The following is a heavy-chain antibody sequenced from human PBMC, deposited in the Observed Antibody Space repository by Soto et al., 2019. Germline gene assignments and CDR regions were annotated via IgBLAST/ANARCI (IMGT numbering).Heavy chain of an antibody. CDR3: ARHWGRGAAGTCYN. J-gene: IGHJ4*02. CDR2: IHYSGST. D-gene: IGHD6-13*01. CDR1: GDSISSYY. V-gene: IGHV4-59*08. Sequence: PSETLSLTCTVSGDSISSYYWSWIRQPPGKGLEWIGYIHYSGSTNYNPSIKSRVTISVDTSKNQYSLKLSSVTAADTAVYYCARHWGRGAAGTCYNWGQGTLVTVSS.